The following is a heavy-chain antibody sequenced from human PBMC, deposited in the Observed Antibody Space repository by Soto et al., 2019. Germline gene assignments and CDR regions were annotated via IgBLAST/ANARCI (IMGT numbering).Heavy chain of an antibody. D-gene: IGHD3-10*01. CDR1: GFTFSSYG. CDR2: IWYDGSNK. Sequence: GGSLRLSCAASGFTFSSYGMHWVRQAPGKGLEWVAVIWYDGSNKYYADSVKGRFTISRDNSKNTLYLQMNSLRAEDTAVYYCARDREWFGEFTSFDYWGQGTLVTVSS. V-gene: IGHV3-33*01. CDR3: ARDREWFGEFTSFDY. J-gene: IGHJ4*02.